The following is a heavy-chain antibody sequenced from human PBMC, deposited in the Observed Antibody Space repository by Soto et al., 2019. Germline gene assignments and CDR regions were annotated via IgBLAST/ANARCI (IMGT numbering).Heavy chain of an antibody. V-gene: IGHV4-59*01. J-gene: IGHJ4*02. Sequence: QVQLQESGPGLVKPSETLSLTCTVSGGSISSYYWSWIRQPPGKGLEWIGYIYYSGSTSYNPSLXGXAXLXXDTSKNQFSLKLSSVTAADTAVYYCARRYAGNFDYWGQGTLVTVSS. D-gene: IGHD2-8*01. CDR3: ARRYAGNFDY. CDR1: GGSISSYY. CDR2: IYYSGST.